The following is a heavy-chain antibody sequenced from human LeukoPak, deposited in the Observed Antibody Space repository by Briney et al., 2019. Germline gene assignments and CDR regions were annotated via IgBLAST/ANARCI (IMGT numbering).Heavy chain of an antibody. CDR2: IYYSGST. V-gene: IGHV4-59*01. CDR3: VFGSVSYYYMHV. D-gene: IGHD2-8*01. Sequence: SETLPLTRTVSGGSISSYYWSWIRQPPGKGLEWIGCIYYSGSTNYNPSLKSRVPISVDTSKNQFSLKLSSVTAADTAVYYCVFGSVSYYYMHVWGKGPTVTVSS. CDR1: GGSISSYY. J-gene: IGHJ6*03.